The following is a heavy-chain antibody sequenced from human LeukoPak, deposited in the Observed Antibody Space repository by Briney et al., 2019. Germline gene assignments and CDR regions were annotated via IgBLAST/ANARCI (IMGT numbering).Heavy chain of an antibody. V-gene: IGHV4-38-2*02. D-gene: IGHD2-15*01. CDR3: ARDRSGYCSGGSCYSGMFDY. Sequence: SETLSLTCTVSGYSISSGYYWGWIRQPPGKGLEWIGSIYHSGSTYYNPSLKSRVTISVDTSKNQFSLKLSSVTAADTAVYYCARDRSGYCSGGSCYSGMFDYWGQGTLVTVSS. CDR1: GYSISSGYY. J-gene: IGHJ4*02. CDR2: IYHSGST.